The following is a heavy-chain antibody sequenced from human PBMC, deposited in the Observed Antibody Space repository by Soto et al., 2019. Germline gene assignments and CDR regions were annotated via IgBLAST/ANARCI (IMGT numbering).Heavy chain of an antibody. D-gene: IGHD6-19*01. CDR3: ARVPLGYSSGWYADFDP. CDR2: ISAYNGNT. J-gene: IGHJ5*02. CDR1: GYTFTSYG. V-gene: IGHV1-18*04. Sequence: ASVKVSCKASGYTFTSYGISWVRQAPGQGLEWMGWISAYNGNTNYAQKLQGRVTMTTDTSTSTAYMELRSLRSDDTVVYYCARVPLGYSSGWYADFDPWGQGTLVTVS.